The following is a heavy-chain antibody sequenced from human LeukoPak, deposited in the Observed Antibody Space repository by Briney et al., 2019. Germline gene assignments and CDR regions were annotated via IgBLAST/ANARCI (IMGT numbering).Heavy chain of an antibody. Sequence: GGTLRLSCAASGFTFSSSAMSWVRQAPGKGLEWVSGISGSGGNTYYAHSVKGRFTVSRDNSKNTLFLQMSSLRAEDTAIYYCAKDHWGQGTLVTVSS. J-gene: IGHJ4*02. V-gene: IGHV3-23*01. CDR3: AKDH. CDR1: GFTFSSSA. CDR2: ISGSGGNT.